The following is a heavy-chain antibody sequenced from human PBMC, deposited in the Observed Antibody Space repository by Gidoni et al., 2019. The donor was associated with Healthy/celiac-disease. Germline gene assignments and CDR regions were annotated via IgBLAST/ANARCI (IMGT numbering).Heavy chain of an antibody. Sequence: EVQLVESGGGLVKPGGSLILSCAASGFPFSSYSMNWVRQAPGKGLEWVSSISSSSSYIYYADSVKGRFTISRDNAKNSLYLQMNSLRAEDTAVYDCARDRWQQWLVPDYYYGMDVWGQGTTVTVSS. CDR1: GFPFSSYS. CDR2: ISSSSSYI. CDR3: ARDRWQQWLVPDYYYGMDV. V-gene: IGHV3-21*01. J-gene: IGHJ6*02. D-gene: IGHD6-19*01.